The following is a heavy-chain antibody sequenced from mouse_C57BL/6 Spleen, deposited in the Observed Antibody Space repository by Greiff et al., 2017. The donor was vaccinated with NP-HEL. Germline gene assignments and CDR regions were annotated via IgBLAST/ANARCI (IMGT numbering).Heavy chain of an antibody. J-gene: IGHJ4*01. CDR2: IYPRSGNT. CDR3: ARSHYYGSSSYAMDY. CDR1: GYTFTSYG. Sequence: QVHVKQSGAELARPGASVKLSCKASGYTFTSYGISWVKQRTGQGLEWIGEIYPRSGNTYYNEKFKGKATLTADKSSSTAYMELRSLTSEDSAVYFCARSHYYGSSSYAMDYWGQGTSVTVSS. V-gene: IGHV1-81*01. D-gene: IGHD1-1*01.